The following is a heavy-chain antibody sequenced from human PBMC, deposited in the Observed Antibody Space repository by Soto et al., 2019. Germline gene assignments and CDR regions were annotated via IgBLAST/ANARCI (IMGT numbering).Heavy chain of an antibody. J-gene: IGHJ4*02. CDR2: IWYDGSNK. CDR1: GFTFSSYG. CDR3: VLIAVAPEPDFDH. V-gene: IGHV3-33*01. Sequence: PGGSLRLSCAASGFTFSSYGMHWVRQAPGKGLEWVAVIWYDGSNKYYADSVKGRFTISRDNSKNTLYLQMNSLRAEDTAVYYCVLIAVAPEPDFDHWGQGTLVTVSS. D-gene: IGHD6-19*01.